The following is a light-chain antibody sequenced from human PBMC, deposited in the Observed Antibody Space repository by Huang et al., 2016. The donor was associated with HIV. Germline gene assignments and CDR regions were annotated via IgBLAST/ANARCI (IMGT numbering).Light chain of an antibody. J-gene: IGKJ1*01. CDR2: GTS. V-gene: IGKV1-6*01. Sequence: AVQMTQSPSSLSASVGDRITITCRASPGVRGDLGWYQQKPGKAPKLLIYGTSTLQSGVPSRFGGSGSGTHYTHSINSLQPEDCATYYCLQAATYPWTFGQETKVEIK. CDR3: LQAATYPWT. CDR1: PGVRGD.